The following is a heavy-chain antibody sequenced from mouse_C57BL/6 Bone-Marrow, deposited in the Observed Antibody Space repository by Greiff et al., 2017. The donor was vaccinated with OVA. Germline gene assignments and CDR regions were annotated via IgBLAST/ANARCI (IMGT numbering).Heavy chain of an antibody. D-gene: IGHD1-1*02. J-gene: IGHJ1*03. CDR1: GYTFTDYY. CDR3: ARWGWLDWYFDV. CDR2: IYPGSGNT. Sequence: QVHVKQSGAELVRPGASVKLSCKASGYTFTDYYINWVKQRPGQGLEWIARIYPGSGNTYYNEKFKGKATLTAEKSSSTAYMQLSSLTSEDSAVYFCARWGWLDWYFDVWGTGTTVTVSS. V-gene: IGHV1-76*01.